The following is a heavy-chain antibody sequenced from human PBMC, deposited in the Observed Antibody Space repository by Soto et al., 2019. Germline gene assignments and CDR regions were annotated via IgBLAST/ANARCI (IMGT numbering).Heavy chain of an antibody. Sequence: GESLKISCKGSGYSFSNSWIAWVRQMPGKGLEWMGIIYPSDSDTRYSPSFQGQVTISADKYISTAYLEWSSLKASDTAIYYCARHTTYYDILTGFYFDYWGQGTLVTVSS. J-gene: IGHJ4*02. D-gene: IGHD3-9*01. V-gene: IGHV5-51*01. CDR3: ARHTTYYDILTGFYFDY. CDR2: IYPSDSDT. CDR1: GYSFSNSW.